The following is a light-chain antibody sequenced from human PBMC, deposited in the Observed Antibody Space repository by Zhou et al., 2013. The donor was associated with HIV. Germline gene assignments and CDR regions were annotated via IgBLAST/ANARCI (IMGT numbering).Light chain of an antibody. Sequence: DIQMTQSPSTLSASVGDRVTITCRASQSIIRYLAWYQQKPGKAPKLLISKASSLESGVPSRFSGSGSETDFTLTINSLQPDDFATYFCQQHNTYPLTFGGGTRVEIK. CDR3: QQHNTYPLT. V-gene: IGKV1-5*03. J-gene: IGKJ4*01. CDR2: KAS. CDR1: QSIIRY.